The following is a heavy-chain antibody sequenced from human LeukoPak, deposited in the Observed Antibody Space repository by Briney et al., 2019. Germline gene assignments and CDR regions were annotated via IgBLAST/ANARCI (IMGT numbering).Heavy chain of an antibody. Sequence: GGSLRLSCAASGFTVSSNYMTWVRQAPGKGLEWVSVIYSGGTTYYADSVKGRFTISRDNSKNTLHLQMNSLRAEDTAVYYCARDQYSYAHAAHWGQGTLVTVSS. V-gene: IGHV3-66*01. D-gene: IGHD5-18*01. CDR3: ARDQYSYAHAAH. J-gene: IGHJ4*02. CDR2: IYSGGTT. CDR1: GFTVSSNY.